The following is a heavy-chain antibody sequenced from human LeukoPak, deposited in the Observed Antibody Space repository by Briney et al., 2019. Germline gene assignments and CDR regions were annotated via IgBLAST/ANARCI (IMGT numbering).Heavy chain of an antibody. D-gene: IGHD2-15*01. V-gene: IGHV1-2*02. J-gene: IGHJ6*02. Sequence: ASVKVSCKAPGYTFTGYYMHWVRQAPGQGLEWMGWINPNSGGTNYAQKFQGRVTMTRDTSISTAYMELSRLRSDDTAVYYCARGCSGGSCQYYYGMDVWGQGTTVTVSS. CDR2: INPNSGGT. CDR3: ARGCSGGSCQYYYGMDV. CDR1: GYTFTGYY.